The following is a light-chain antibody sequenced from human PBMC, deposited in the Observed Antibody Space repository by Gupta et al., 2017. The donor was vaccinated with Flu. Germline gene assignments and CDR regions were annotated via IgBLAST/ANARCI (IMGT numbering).Light chain of an antibody. CDR3: GVDLGRGIRV. J-gene: IGLJ3*02. Sequence: TVTITCGLTAGPVSTDFYPSWYRQTPGQAPRALIYNTNTRSSGVPNRCSGFILGNKAALAITGAQADDESHYYCGVDLGRGIRVFGGGTKLSVL. V-gene: IGLV8-61*01. CDR2: NTN. CDR1: AGPVSTDFY.